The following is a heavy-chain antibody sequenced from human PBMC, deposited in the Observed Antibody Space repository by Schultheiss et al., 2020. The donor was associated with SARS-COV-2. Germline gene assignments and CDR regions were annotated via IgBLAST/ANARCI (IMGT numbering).Heavy chain of an antibody. Sequence: SQTLSLTCTVSGGSISSYYWSWIRQPPVKGLEWIGYIYYSGSTNYNPSLKSRVTISVDTSKNQFSLKLSSVTAADTAVYYCARDDYSNYPGDYWGQGTLVTVSS. CDR1: GGSISSYY. CDR2: IYYSGST. J-gene: IGHJ4*02. V-gene: IGHV4-59*01. D-gene: IGHD4-11*01. CDR3: ARDDYSNYPGDY.